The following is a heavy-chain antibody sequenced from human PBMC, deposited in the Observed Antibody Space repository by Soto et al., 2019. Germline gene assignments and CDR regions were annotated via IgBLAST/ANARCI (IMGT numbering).Heavy chain of an antibody. J-gene: IGHJ6*02. D-gene: IGHD2-2*02. CDR3: ARLGSEDIVVVPAAIRNYYYGMDV. V-gene: IGHV5-51*01. Sequence: PGESLKISCKGSGYSFTSYWIGWVRQMPGKGLEWMGIIYPGDSDTRYSPSFQGQVTISADKSISTAYLQWSSLKASDTAMYYCARLGSEDIVVVPAAIRNYYYGMDVWGQGTTVTVSS. CDR2: IYPGDSDT. CDR1: GYSFTSYW.